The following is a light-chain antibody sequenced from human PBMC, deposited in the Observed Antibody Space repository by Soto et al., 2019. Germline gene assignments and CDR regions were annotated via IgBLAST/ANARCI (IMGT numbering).Light chain of an antibody. Sequence: EIVMTQSPATLSASPGERATLSCRASQSVSSNLAWYQQKRGQTPRLLIYGASTRATGIPARFSGSGSGTEFTLTISSLQSEDFAVYYCQQYNNWLSWTFGQGTKVEIK. CDR1: QSVSSN. CDR3: QQYNNWLSWT. V-gene: IGKV3-15*01. CDR2: GAS. J-gene: IGKJ1*01.